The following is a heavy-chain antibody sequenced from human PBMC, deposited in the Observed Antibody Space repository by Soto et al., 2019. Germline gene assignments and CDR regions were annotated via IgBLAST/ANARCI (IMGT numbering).Heavy chain of an antibody. CDR2: INSDGSST. D-gene: IGHD4-17*01. Sequence: GGSLRLSCAASGFTFSSYWMHWVRQAPGKGLVWVSRINSDGSSTSYADSVKGRFIISRDNAKNTLYLQMNSLRAEDTAVYYCARGLDYYGDYDYYYYGMDVWGQGTTVTVSS. V-gene: IGHV3-74*01. CDR3: ARGLDYYGDYDYYYYGMDV. J-gene: IGHJ6*02. CDR1: GFTFSSYW.